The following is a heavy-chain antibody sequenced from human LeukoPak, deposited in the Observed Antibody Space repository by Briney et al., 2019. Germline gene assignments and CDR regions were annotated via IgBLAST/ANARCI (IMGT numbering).Heavy chain of an antibody. D-gene: IGHD3-22*01. CDR2: MNPNSGNT. J-gene: IGHJ6*03. Sequence: ASVKVSCKASGYTFTSYDINWVRQATAQGLEWMGWMNPNSGNTGYAQKFQGRVTITRNTSISTAYMELSSLRSEDTAVYYCARWIDYDSSGSYYYYMDVWGKGTTVTVSS. V-gene: IGHV1-8*03. CDR3: ARWIDYDSSGSYYYYMDV. CDR1: GYTFTSYD.